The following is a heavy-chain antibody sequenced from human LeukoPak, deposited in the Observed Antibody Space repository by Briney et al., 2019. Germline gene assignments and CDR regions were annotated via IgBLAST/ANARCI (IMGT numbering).Heavy chain of an antibody. CDR3: ARVSTYYRGAFDI. J-gene: IGHJ3*02. CDR2: IIPILGIA. CDR1: GGTFSSYA. Sequence: SVKVSCKASGGTFSSYAISWVRQAPGQGLEWMGRIIPILGIANYAQKFQGRVTITADKSTSTAYMELSSLRSEDTAVYYCARVSTYYRGAFDIWGQGTMVTVSS. V-gene: IGHV1-69*04. D-gene: IGHD3-10*01.